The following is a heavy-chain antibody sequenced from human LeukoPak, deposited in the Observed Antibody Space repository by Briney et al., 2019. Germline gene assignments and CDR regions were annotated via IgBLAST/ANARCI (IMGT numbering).Heavy chain of an antibody. CDR1: GGTFSRYT. V-gene: IGHV1-69*02. Sequence: SVKVSCKASGGTFSRYTISWVRQAPGQGLEWMGRIIPILGIANYAQKFQGRVTITADKSTSTAYMELSSLRSEDTAVYYCASEYEFYGMDVWGQGTTVTVSS. CDR2: IIPILGIA. CDR3: ASEYEFYGMDV. J-gene: IGHJ6*02. D-gene: IGHD3-3*01.